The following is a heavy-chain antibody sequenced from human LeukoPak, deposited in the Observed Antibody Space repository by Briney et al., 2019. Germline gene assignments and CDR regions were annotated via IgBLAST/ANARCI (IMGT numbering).Heavy chain of an antibody. D-gene: IGHD4-11*01. CDR3: ASQGTTGDY. J-gene: IGHJ4*02. CDR1: GGSISSYY. Sequence: SETLSLTCTVSGGSISSYYWSWIRQPAGKGLGWIGRIYTSGSTNYNPSLKSRVTMSVDTSKNQFSLKLSSVTAADTAVYYCASQGTTGDYWGQGTLVTVSS. CDR2: IYTSGST. V-gene: IGHV4-4*07.